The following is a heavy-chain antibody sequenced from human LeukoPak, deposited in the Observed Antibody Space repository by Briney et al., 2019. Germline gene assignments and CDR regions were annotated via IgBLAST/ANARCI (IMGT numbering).Heavy chain of an antibody. CDR1: GGTFSSYA. D-gene: IGHD3-3*01. Sequence: SVKVSCKASGGTFSSYAISWVRQAPGQGLEWMGGIIPTFGTANYAQKFQGRVTITTAESTSTAYMELSSLRSEDTAVYYCASITIFGVGPRSYWYFDLWGRGTLVTVSS. CDR2: IIPTFGTA. V-gene: IGHV1-69*05. CDR3: ASITIFGVGPRSYWYFDL. J-gene: IGHJ2*01.